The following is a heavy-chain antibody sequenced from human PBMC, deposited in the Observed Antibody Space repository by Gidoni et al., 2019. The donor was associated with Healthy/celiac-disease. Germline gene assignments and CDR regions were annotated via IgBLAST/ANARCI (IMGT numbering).Heavy chain of an antibody. D-gene: IGHD2-15*01. V-gene: IGHV3-48*03. J-gene: IGHJ4*02. CDR2: ISSSGSTI. CDR1: GFTFSSYE. Sequence: EVQLVESGGGLVQPGGSLRLSCAASGFTFSSYEMNWFRQAPGKGLEWVSYISSSGSTIYYADSVKGRFTISRDNAKNSLYLKMNSLRAEDTAVYYCARDGVDGYCSGGSCYPYYFDYWGQGTLVTVSS. CDR3: ARDGVDGYCSGGSCYPYYFDY.